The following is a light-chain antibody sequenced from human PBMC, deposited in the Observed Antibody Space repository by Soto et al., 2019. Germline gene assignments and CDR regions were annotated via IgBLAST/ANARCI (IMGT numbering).Light chain of an antibody. CDR2: RHN. Sequence: QSVLTQPPSASGTPGQRVTISCSGSSSNIGSNYVYWYQQLPGTAPKLLIYRHNQRPSGVPDRFSGSKSDTSASLAISGLRSEDEADYYCAAWDDSLSGSGVFGGGTKLTVL. J-gene: IGLJ3*02. V-gene: IGLV1-47*01. CDR1: SSNIGSNY. CDR3: AAWDDSLSGSGV.